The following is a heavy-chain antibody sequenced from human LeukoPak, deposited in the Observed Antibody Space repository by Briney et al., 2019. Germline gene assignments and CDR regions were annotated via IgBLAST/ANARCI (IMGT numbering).Heavy chain of an antibody. CDR3: ARHIDSSGYYDQGYFDY. V-gene: IGHV3-74*01. CDR2: IKTDGSSP. Sequence: GGSLRLSCAASGFTFSDYYMSWIRQTPGKGLVWVSRIKTDGSSPVYVDSVKGRFTISRDNAKNSLYLQMNSLRAEDTAVYYCARHIDSSGYYDQGYFDYWGQGTLVTVSS. CDR1: GFTFSDYY. J-gene: IGHJ4*02. D-gene: IGHD3-22*01.